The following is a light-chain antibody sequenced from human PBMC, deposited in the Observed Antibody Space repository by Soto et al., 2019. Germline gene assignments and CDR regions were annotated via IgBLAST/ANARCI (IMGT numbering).Light chain of an antibody. V-gene: IGLV2-23*01. Sequence: QSVLTQPASVSGSPGQSSTISCTGTSSDVGSYNFVSWYQQHSGKAPKLMIYEGSKRPSGVSNRFSGSKSGNTASLTISGLQAEDEADYYCCSYAGSSTVVFGGGTKLTVL. J-gene: IGLJ2*01. CDR3: CSYAGSSTVV. CDR2: EGS. CDR1: SSDVGSYNF.